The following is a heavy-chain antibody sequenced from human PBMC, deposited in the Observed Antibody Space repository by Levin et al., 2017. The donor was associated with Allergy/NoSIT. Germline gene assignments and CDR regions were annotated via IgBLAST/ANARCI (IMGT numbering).Heavy chain of an antibody. V-gene: IGHV3-30*03. J-gene: IGHJ4*02. CDR3: FSFGYYTFDYFDY. CDR2: ISYDGSNK. D-gene: IGHD3-3*01. CDR1: GFTFSSYG. Sequence: GGSLRLSCAASGFTFSSYGMHWVRQAPGKGLEWVAVISYDGSNKYYADSVKGRFTISRDNSKNTLYLQMNSLRAEDTAVYYCFSFGYYTFDYFDYWGQGTLVTVSS.